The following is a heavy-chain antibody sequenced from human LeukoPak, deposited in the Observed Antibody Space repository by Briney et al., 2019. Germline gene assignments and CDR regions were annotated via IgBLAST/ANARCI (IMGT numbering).Heavy chain of an antibody. D-gene: IGHD3-3*01. J-gene: IGHJ4*02. CDR2: IIPIFGTA. CDR1: GGTFIRYA. V-gene: IGHV1-69*13. Sequence: ASVKVSCKASGGTFIRYAISGVRQAPGQGLEWMGGIIPIFGTANYAQKFQRRVTITADESTSTAYMELSSLRSEDTAVYYCARDETYYDFWSGYPNFDYWGQGTLVTVSS. CDR3: ARDETYYDFWSGYPNFDY.